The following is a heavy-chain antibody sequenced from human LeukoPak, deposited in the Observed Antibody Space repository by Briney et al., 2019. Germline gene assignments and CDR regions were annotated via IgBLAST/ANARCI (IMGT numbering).Heavy chain of an antibody. J-gene: IGHJ4*02. CDR3: ASSMGRDGYNYGY. CDR2: IYSDGST. V-gene: IGHV3-53*01. CDR1: GFTVSSNY. Sequence: GGSLRLSCAASGFTVSSNYMSWVRQAPGKGLEWVSVIYSDGSTYYADSVKGRFTISRDNSKNTLYLQMNSLRAEDTAVYYCASSMGRDGYNYGYWGQGTLVTVSS. D-gene: IGHD5-24*01.